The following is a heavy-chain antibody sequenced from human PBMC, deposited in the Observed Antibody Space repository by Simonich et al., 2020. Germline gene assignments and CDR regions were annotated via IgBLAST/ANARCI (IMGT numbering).Heavy chain of an antibody. Sequence: EVQLLESGGGLVQPGGSLRLSCAASGFTFSSYAMSWVRQAPGKGLGWVSAISGSGVSTSYADSVKGRFTITRDNSKNTLYMQMNSLRAEDTAVYYCAKRSGVSITGTFDYWGQGTLVTVSS. D-gene: IGHD1-7*01. CDR1: GFTFSSYA. CDR2: ISGSGVST. J-gene: IGHJ4*02. V-gene: IGHV3-23*01. CDR3: AKRSGVSITGTFDY.